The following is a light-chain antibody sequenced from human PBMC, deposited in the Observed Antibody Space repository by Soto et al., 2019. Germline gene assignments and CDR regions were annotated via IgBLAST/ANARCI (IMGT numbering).Light chain of an antibody. CDR2: DAS. CDR3: QQRSNWPRGT. Sequence: EIVLTQSPATLSLSPGERATLSCRASQSVSSYLACYQQKPGQAPRLLIYDASNRATGIPARFSCSGSGTDFTLTISSLEPEDYAVYYCQQRSNWPRGTFGQGTKLEIK. V-gene: IGKV3-11*01. J-gene: IGKJ2*02. CDR1: QSVSSY.